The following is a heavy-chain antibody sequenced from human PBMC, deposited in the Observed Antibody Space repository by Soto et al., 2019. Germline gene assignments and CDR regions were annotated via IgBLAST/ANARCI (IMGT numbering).Heavy chain of an antibody. Sequence: ASVKVSCKASGYTFTNYGFSWVRQAPGQRLEWMGWISAYNGNRNYAQKLQGRVTMTTDTSTGTAYMELRSLRSDDTAVYYCARVPGYSIGDLWGRGTLVTVSS. CDR1: GYTFTNYG. CDR2: ISAYNGNR. J-gene: IGHJ2*01. V-gene: IGHV1-18*01. D-gene: IGHD2-21*01. CDR3: ARVPGYSIGDL.